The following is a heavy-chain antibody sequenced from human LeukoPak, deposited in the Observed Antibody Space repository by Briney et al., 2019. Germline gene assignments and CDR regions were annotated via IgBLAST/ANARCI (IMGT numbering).Heavy chain of an antibody. J-gene: IGHJ6*03. D-gene: IGHD3-10*01. Sequence: SETLSLTCAVYGGSFSDYYWNWIRQPPGKGLEWIGEINHSGSTNYNPSLKSRVTISVDTSKNQFSLKLSSVTAADTAVYYCARGSRSMVRGVIIRGYYYYYMDVWGKGTTVTVSS. CDR1: GGSFSDYY. CDR2: INHSGST. CDR3: ARGSRSMVRGVIIRGYYYYYMDV. V-gene: IGHV4-34*01.